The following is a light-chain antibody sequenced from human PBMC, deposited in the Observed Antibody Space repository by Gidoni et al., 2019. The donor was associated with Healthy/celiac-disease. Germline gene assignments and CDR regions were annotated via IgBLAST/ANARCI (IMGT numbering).Light chain of an antibody. V-gene: IGKV1-39*01. Sequence: IPMTPSPSSLSASGGDRVTITCRASQSISSYLNWYQQKTGKAPKLLIHAASSLQRGVPSRFSGSGSGTDFTLTSSSLQPEDFATYYCQQSYSTPAFGQGTKVEIK. CDR1: QSISSY. J-gene: IGKJ1*01. CDR3: QQSYSTPA. CDR2: AAS.